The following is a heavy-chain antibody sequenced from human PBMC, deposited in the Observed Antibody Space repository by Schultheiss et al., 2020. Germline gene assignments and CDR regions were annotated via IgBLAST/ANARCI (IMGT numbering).Heavy chain of an antibody. D-gene: IGHD5-18*01. J-gene: IGHJ6*02. CDR1: GFTFSSYA. Sequence: GGSLRLSCAASGFTFSSYAMSWVRQAPGKGLEWVAVIWYDGSNKYYADSVKGRFTISRDNSKNTLYLQMNSLRAEDTAVYYCARAHTAPRIHPYYYYGMDVWGQGTTVTVSS. CDR2: IWYDGSNK. CDR3: ARAHTAPRIHPYYYYGMDV. V-gene: IGHV3-33*08.